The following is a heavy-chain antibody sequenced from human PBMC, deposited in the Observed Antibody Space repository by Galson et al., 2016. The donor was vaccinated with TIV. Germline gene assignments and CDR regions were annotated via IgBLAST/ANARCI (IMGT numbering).Heavy chain of an antibody. CDR2: IWYDGSNK. Sequence: SLRLSCAASGFTFSSYGMHWVRQAPGKGLEWVALIWYDGSNKYYADSVKGRFTISRDNSKNTLYLQMDGLRAEDTAVYYCARGTTNDAFDIWGQGTMVTVSS. J-gene: IGHJ3*02. CDR1: GFTFSSYG. V-gene: IGHV3-33*01. D-gene: IGHD2/OR15-2a*01. CDR3: ARGTTNDAFDI.